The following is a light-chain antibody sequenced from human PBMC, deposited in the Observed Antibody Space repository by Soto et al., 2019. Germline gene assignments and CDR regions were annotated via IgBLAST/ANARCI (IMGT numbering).Light chain of an antibody. CDR2: EVN. V-gene: IGLV2-23*02. CDR3: CSFTNSNTKV. Sequence: QSVLTLPAPVSGSPGQSITISCTGTSSDFGNYNLVSWYQQHPGKVPKLILFEVNKRPSGVSGGFSGSQSGNTASLTISGLQAEDVADYDYCSFTNSNTKVCGTETKVT. J-gene: IGLJ1*01. CDR1: SSDFGNYNL.